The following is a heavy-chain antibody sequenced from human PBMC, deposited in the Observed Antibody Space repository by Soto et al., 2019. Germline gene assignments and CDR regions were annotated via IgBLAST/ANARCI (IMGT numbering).Heavy chain of an antibody. Sequence: QVQLVESGGGVVQPGRSLRLACAASGFDFRSYGIHWVRQASGRGLERVAAASYDGSETYYADSAKGRFTVSKEISKNAVFLQMNALRHEDTAVYFCVRDSGWPILNCDSWCQGTLVTVSS. CDR3: VRDSGWPILNCDS. CDR2: ASYDGSET. D-gene: IGHD3-10*01. CDR1: GFDFRSYG. J-gene: IGHJ4*02. V-gene: IGHV3-30*03.